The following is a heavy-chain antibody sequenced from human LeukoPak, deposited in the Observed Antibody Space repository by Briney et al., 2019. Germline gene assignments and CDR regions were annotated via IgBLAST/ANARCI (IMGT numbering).Heavy chain of an antibody. CDR3: ARALYSSGWYYFDY. V-gene: IGHV3-21*01. CDR1: GFTFSSYS. D-gene: IGHD6-19*01. Sequence: GGSLRPSCAASGFTFSSYSMNWVRQAPGKGLEWVSSISSSSSYIYYADSVKGRFTISRDSAKNSLYLQMNSLRAEDTAVYYCARALYSSGWYYFDYWGQGTLVTVSS. CDR2: ISSSSSYI. J-gene: IGHJ4*02.